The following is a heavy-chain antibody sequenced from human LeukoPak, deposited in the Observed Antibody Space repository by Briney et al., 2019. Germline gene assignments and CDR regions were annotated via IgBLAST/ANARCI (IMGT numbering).Heavy chain of an antibody. CDR2: INHSGST. CDR3: ARGGRAGDYVWGSYRFDY. J-gene: IGHJ4*02. D-gene: IGHD3-16*02. V-gene: IGHV4-39*07. Sequence: SETLSLTCTVSGGSITSISHHWGWIRQPPGKGLEWIGEINHSGSTNYNPSLKSRVTISVDTSKNQFSLKLSSVTAADTAVYYCARGGRAGDYVWGSYRFDYWGQGTLVTVSS. CDR1: GGSITSISHH.